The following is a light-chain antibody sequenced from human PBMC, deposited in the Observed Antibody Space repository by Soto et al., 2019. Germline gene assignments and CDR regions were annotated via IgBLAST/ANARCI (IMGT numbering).Light chain of an antibody. V-gene: IGKV3-15*01. CDR1: QSVSSN. J-gene: IGKJ4*01. CDR3: QQHNNWPLT. Sequence: EIVMTQSPATLSVSPGERATLSCRASQSVSSNLAWYQQKRGQAPRLLMYGISTRATGITARFSGSGSGTEFTLTISSLQSEDFAIYYCQQHNNWPLTFGGGTKVAIK. CDR2: GIS.